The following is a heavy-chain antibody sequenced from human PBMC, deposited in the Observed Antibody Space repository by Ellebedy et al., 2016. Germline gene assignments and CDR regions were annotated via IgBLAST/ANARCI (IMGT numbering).Heavy chain of an antibody. J-gene: IGHJ4*01. CDR2: VYYSGST. V-gene: IGHV4-39*01. CDR1: GGSMTGIHYY. Sequence: SETLSLTCTVSGGSMTGIHYYWGWIRQPPGKGLEWIGSVYYSGSTVYNPSLKSQITMSVDTSKNQFSVPLRSVTAADTAVYYCARNATGWYFDYWGQGALVTVSS. CDR3: ARNATGWYFDY. D-gene: IGHD6-19*01.